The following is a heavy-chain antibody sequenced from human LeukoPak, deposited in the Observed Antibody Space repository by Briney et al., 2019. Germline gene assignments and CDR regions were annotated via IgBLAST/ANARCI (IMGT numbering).Heavy chain of an antibody. CDR3: AKDGVSSSVWAFDI. J-gene: IGHJ3*02. CDR2: IRNDGSTK. V-gene: IGHV3-30*02. Sequence: SCKASGYTFTGYYLHWVRQAPGKGLEWVAFIRNDGSTKYYVDSVKGRFVISRDNSRNTLYLYMNSLRAEDSAVYYCAKDGVSSSVWAFDIWGQGTMVTVSS. CDR1: GYTFTGYY. D-gene: IGHD3-10*01.